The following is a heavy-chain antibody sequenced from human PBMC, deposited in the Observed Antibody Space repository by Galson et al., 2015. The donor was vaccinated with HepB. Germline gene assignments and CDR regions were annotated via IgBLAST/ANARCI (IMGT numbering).Heavy chain of an antibody. Sequence: SETLSLTCAVYGGSFSGYYWSWIRQPPGKGLEWIGEINHSGSTNYNPSLKSRVTISVDTSKNQFSLKLSSVTAADTAVYYCARERRSRGVTTSKDAFDIWGQGTMVTVSS. CDR2: INHSGST. V-gene: IGHV4-34*01. CDR1: GGSFSGYY. J-gene: IGHJ3*02. CDR3: ARERRSRGVTTSKDAFDI. D-gene: IGHD4-17*01.